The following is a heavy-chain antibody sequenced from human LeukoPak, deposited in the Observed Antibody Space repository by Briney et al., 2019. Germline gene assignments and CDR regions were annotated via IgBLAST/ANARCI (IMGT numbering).Heavy chain of an antibody. Sequence: ASVKVSCKASGYTFTIYGISWVRQAPGQGLEWMGWMNPKSGNTNYAQKFQGRVTMTSDTSITTAYMELSSLRSEDTAVYYCTRGWAEMAKIGLDYWGQGTLVTVSS. CDR2: MNPKSGNT. J-gene: IGHJ4*02. D-gene: IGHD5-24*01. CDR3: TRGWAEMAKIGLDY. CDR1: GYTFTIYG. V-gene: IGHV1-8*02.